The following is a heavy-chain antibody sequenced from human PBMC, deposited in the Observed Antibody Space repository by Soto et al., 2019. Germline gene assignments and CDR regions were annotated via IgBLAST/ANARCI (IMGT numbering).Heavy chain of an antibody. V-gene: IGHV3-21*01. CDR1: GFTFSSYS. CDR3: ARAHRALSGWSYERPSIHGY. Sequence: PGGSLRLSCAASGFTFSSYSMNWVRQAPGKGLEWVSSISSSSSYIYYADSVKGRFTISRDNAKNSLYLQMNSLRAEDTAVYYCARAHRALSGWSYERPSIHGYWGQGTLVTSPQ. D-gene: IGHD6-19*01. J-gene: IGHJ4*02. CDR2: ISSSSSYI.